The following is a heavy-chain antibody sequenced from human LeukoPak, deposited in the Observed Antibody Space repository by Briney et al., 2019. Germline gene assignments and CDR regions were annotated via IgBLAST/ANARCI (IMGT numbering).Heavy chain of an antibody. D-gene: IGHD5-18*01. V-gene: IGHV4-59*08. CDR1: GGSISSYY. Sequence: SKTLSLTCTVSGGSISSYYWSWIRQPPGKGLEWIGYIYYTGSTNYNPSLKSRVTISVDTSKNQFSLKLSSVTAADTAVYYCAKHLTAMAPFDYWGQGTLVTVSS. CDR3: AKHLTAMAPFDY. CDR2: IYYTGST. J-gene: IGHJ4*02.